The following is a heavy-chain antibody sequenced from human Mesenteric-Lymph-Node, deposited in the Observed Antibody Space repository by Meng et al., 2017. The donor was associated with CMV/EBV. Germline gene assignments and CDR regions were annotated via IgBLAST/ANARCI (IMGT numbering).Heavy chain of an antibody. CDR3: AKDRLTSGWYNPSYYYYGVDV. D-gene: IGHD6-19*01. V-gene: IGHV3-30*02. Sequence: GESLKISCAASGFNFGRYGMHWVRQAPGKGLEWVAFIGYDGSNKYYVDSVKGRITISRDNSKNTLYLQMHSLRPKDTAVYYCAKDRLTSGWYNPSYYYYGVDVWGPGTTVTVSS. J-gene: IGHJ6*02. CDR2: IGYDGSNK. CDR1: GFNFGRYG.